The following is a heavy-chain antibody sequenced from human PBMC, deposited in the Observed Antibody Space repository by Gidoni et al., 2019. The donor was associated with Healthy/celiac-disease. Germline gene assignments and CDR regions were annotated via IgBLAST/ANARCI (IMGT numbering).Heavy chain of an antibody. D-gene: IGHD6-6*01. CDR2: IYPGDSDT. J-gene: IGHJ6*02. CDR1: GYSFTSYW. V-gene: IGHV5-51*01. Sequence: EVQLVQSGAEVKKPGESLKISCKGSGYSFTSYWIGWVRQMPGKGLEWMGIIYPGDSDTRYSPSFQGQVTISADKSISTAYLQWSSLKASDTAMYYCARHARSGRPSIAARPTVHYYGMDVWGQGTTVTVSS. CDR3: ARHARSGRPSIAARPTVHYYGMDV.